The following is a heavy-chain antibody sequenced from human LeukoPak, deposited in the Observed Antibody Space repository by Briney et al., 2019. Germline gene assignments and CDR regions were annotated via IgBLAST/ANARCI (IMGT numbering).Heavy chain of an antibody. CDR1: GGSISSSSYY. J-gene: IGHJ5*02. CDR2: IYYSGST. CDR3: ARQGASSVTVTTRRGVNWFDP. D-gene: IGHD4-4*01. Sequence: PSETLSLTCTVSGGSISSSSYYWGWIRQPPGKGLEWIGSIYYSGSTYYNPSLKSRVTISVDTSKNQFSLKLSSVTAADTAVYYCARQGASSVTVTTRRGVNWFDPWGQGTLVTVSS. V-gene: IGHV4-39*01.